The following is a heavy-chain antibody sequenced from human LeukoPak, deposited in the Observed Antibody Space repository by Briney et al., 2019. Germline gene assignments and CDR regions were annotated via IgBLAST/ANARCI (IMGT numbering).Heavy chain of an antibody. J-gene: IGHJ4*02. V-gene: IGHV3-21*01. CDR2: ISSSSSYI. CDR1: GFTFSSYS. CDR3: ARENNFEYSSSSQGYYFDY. D-gene: IGHD6-6*01. Sequence: GGSLRLSCAASGFTFSSYSMNWVRQAPGKGLEWVSSISSSSSYIYYADSVKGRFTISRDNAKNSLYLQMNSLRAEDTAVYYCARENNFEYSSSSQGYYFDYWGQGTLVTVSS.